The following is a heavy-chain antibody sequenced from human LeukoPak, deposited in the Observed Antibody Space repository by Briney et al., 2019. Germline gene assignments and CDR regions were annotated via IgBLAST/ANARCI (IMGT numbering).Heavy chain of an antibody. CDR1: GYTFTSYD. V-gene: IGHV1-8*01. J-gene: IGHJ4*02. CDR2: MNPNSGNT. CDR3: ARDLRWFGELFY. Sequence: GASVKVSCKASGYTFTSYDINWVRQATGQGLEWMGWMNPNSGNTGYAQKFQGRVTMTRNTSISTAYMELSSLRSEDTAVYYCARDLRWFGELFYWGQGTLVTVSS. D-gene: IGHD3-10*01.